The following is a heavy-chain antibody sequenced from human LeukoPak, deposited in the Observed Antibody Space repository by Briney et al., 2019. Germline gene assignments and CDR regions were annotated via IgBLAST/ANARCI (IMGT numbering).Heavy chain of an antibody. J-gene: IGHJ5*02. CDR1: GGTFSSYA. D-gene: IGHD1-1*01. V-gene: IGHV1-69*05. CDR3: ASLRTGTNNWFDP. Sequence: GASVKVSCKASGGTFSSYAMSWVRQAPGQGLEWMGGIIPIFGTANYAQKFQGRVTITTDESTSTAYMELSSLRSEDTAVYYCASLRTGTNNWFDPWGQGTLVTVSS. CDR2: IIPIFGTA.